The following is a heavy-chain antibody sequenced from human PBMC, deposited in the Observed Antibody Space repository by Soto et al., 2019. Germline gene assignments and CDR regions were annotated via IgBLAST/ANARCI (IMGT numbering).Heavy chain of an antibody. Sequence: GGSLRLSCAASGFTFSSYAMHWVRQAPGKGLEWVAVISYDGSNKYYADSVKGRFTISRDNSKNTLYLQMNSLRAEDTAVYYCARDQAPLRKPYYYYGMDVWGQGTTVTVSS. CDR3: ARDQAPLRKPYYYYGMDV. V-gene: IGHV3-30-3*01. D-gene: IGHD3-16*01. CDR2: ISYDGSNK. CDR1: GFTFSSYA. J-gene: IGHJ6*02.